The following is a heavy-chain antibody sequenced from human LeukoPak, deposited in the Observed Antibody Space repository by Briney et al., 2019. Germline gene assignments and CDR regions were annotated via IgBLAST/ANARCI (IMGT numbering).Heavy chain of an antibody. Sequence: SETLSLTCGVSGASISSYYWSWIRQPPGKGLEWIGYILYSGNSNYSPSLKSRVTMSVDTSKNQFSLKLTSVTAADTAVYYCARDENCTNGVCCYMDVWGKGTTVTVSS. V-gene: IGHV4-59*12. CDR2: ILYSGNS. CDR1: GASISSYY. CDR3: ARDENCTNGVCCYMDV. J-gene: IGHJ6*03. D-gene: IGHD2-8*01.